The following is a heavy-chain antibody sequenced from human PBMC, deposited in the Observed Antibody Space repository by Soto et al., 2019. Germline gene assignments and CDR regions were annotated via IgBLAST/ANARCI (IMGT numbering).Heavy chain of an antibody. J-gene: IGHJ4*02. CDR2: INSDGTLT. D-gene: IGHD5-12*01. CDR3: ARGISGAYDSTYDW. Sequence: GGSLRLSCAASGFSFNNYWMHWVRQAPGKGLVWVSRINSDGTLTNYADSVKGRFTISRDNAKNTLRLQMNSLRAEDTAVYYCARGISGAYDSTYDWWGQGTLVTVSA. V-gene: IGHV3-74*01. CDR1: GFSFNNYW.